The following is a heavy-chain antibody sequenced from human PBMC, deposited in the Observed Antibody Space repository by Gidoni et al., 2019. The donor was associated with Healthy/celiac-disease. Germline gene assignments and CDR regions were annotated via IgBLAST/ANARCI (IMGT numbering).Heavy chain of an antibody. Sequence: EVQLLESGGGLVQPGGSLRLSCAASGFTFSSYAMSWVRQAPGKGLEWVSAISGSGGSTYYADSVKGRFTISRDNSKNTLNLQMNSLRAEDTAVYYCAKAWAPLRDSSGYYYYYFDYWGQGTLVTVSS. D-gene: IGHD3-22*01. CDR2: ISGSGGST. V-gene: IGHV3-23*01. CDR3: AKAWAPLRDSSGYYYYYFDY. J-gene: IGHJ4*02. CDR1: GFTFSSYA.